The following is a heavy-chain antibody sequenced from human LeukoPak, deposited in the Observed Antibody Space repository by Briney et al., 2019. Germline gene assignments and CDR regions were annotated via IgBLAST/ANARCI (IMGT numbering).Heavy chain of an antibody. Sequence: HPGGSLRLSCAASGFTVSSNYMSWVRQAPGKGLEWVSAISGSGGSTYYADSVKGRFTISRDNSKNTLYLQMNSLRAEDTAVYYCAKLLLWFGELFDYWGRGTLVTVSS. V-gene: IGHV3-23*01. CDR3: AKLLLWFGELFDY. J-gene: IGHJ4*02. CDR2: ISGSGGST. D-gene: IGHD3-10*01. CDR1: GFTVSSNY.